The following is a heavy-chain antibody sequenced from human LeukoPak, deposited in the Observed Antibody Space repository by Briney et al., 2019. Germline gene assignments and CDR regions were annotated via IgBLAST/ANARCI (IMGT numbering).Heavy chain of an antibody. CDR3: AKPLISGSYYGAFDI. CDR1: GFTFSSYA. V-gene: IGHV3-23*01. J-gene: IGHJ3*02. Sequence: GGSLRLSCAASGFTFSSYAINWVRQAPGKGLEGVSAISGSGGSTYYADSVKGRFTISRDNSKNSLYLQMNSLRAEDTAVFYCAKPLISGSYYGAFDIWGQGTMVTVSS. D-gene: IGHD1-26*01. CDR2: ISGSGGST.